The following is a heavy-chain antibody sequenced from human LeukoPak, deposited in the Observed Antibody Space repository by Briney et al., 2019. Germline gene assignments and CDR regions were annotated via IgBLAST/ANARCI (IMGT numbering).Heavy chain of an antibody. D-gene: IGHD6-13*01. CDR2: IYTSGST. CDR3: ARERAAAGTYWFDP. CDR1: GGSISSSGYY. J-gene: IGHJ5*02. Sequence: SETLSLTCTVSGGSISSSGYYWGWIRQPPGKGLEWIGRIYTSGSTNYNPSLKSRVTISVDTSKNQFSLKLSSVTAADTAVYYCARERAAAGTYWFDPWGQGTLVTVSS. V-gene: IGHV4-39*07.